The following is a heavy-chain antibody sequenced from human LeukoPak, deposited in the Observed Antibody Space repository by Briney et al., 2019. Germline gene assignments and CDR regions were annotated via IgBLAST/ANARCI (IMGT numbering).Heavy chain of an antibody. CDR1: GGSISSYY. CDR3: ARDQRGDSAYDFDY. J-gene: IGHJ4*02. CDR2: IYFTGTT. V-gene: IGHV4-59*01. D-gene: IGHD5-12*01. Sequence: PSETLSLTCTVSGGSISSYYWSWIRQSPGMGLEWIGYIYFTGTTNYNPSLKSRVTISVDTSKKQLSLKLRSVTAADTAVYYCARDQRGDSAYDFDYWGQGILVTVSS.